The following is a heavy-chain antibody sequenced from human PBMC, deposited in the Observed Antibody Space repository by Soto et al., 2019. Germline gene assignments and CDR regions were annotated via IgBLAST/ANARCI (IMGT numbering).Heavy chain of an antibody. CDR3: ARDGSGSYYRPSSGYYGMDV. J-gene: IGHJ6*02. CDR2: IYTSGST. CDR1: GGSISSYY. D-gene: IGHD3-10*01. Sequence: PSETLSLTCTVSGGSISSYYWSWIRQPAGKGLEWIGRIYTSGSTNYNPSLKSRVTMSVDTSKNQFSLKLSSVTAADTAVYYRARDGSGSYYRPSSGYYGMDVWGQGTTVTVSS. V-gene: IGHV4-4*07.